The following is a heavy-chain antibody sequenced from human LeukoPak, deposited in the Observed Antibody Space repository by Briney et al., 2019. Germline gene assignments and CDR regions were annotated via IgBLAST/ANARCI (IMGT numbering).Heavy chain of an antibody. CDR1: GFTFSSYW. D-gene: IGHD3-3*01. Sequence: GGSLRLSCAASGFTFSSYWMSWVRQAPGKGLEWVANIKQDGSEKYYVDSVKGRFTISRDNAKNSLYLQMNSLRAEDTAVYYCAREDRHGFGVVISYHYGMDVWGQGTTVTVSS. J-gene: IGHJ6*02. CDR3: AREDRHGFGVVISYHYGMDV. V-gene: IGHV3-7*01. CDR2: IKQDGSEK.